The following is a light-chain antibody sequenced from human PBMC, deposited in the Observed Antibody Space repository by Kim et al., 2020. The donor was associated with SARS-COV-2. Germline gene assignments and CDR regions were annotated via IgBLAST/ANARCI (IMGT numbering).Light chain of an antibody. Sequence: EIVVTQSPATLSVSPGERATLSCRASQSVTSKLAWYQQKPGQAPRLLIYGASTRATGIPARFSGSGSGTEFTLTISSLQSEDSAIYYCQQNNNWPRTFGQGTKLEI. CDR1: QSVTSK. V-gene: IGKV3-15*01. CDR3: QQNNNWPRT. J-gene: IGKJ2*01. CDR2: GAS.